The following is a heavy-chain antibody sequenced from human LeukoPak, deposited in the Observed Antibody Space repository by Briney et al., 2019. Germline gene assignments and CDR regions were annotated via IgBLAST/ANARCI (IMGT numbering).Heavy chain of an antibody. Sequence: ASVKVSCKASGYTFTGYYMHWVRQAPGQGLEWMGWINPNSGGTNYAQKFQGRVTMTRDTSISTAYMELSRLRSDDTAVYYCARELSIVVVVASSYNWFDPWGQGTLVTVSS. J-gene: IGHJ5*02. V-gene: IGHV1-2*02. CDR2: INPNSGGT. D-gene: IGHD2-15*01. CDR3: ARELSIVVVVASSYNWFDP. CDR1: GYTFTGYY.